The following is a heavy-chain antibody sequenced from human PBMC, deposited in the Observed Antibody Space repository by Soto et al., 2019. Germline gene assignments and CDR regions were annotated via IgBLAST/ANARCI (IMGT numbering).Heavy chain of an antibody. V-gene: IGHV1-69*01. D-gene: IGHD5-12*01. CDR3: ARGGGMASITGGFDY. Sequence: QVQLVQSGAEVKKPGSSVKVSCKASGGTFSSYAISWVRQAPGQGLEWMGGIIPIFGTANYAQKFQGRVKITADEATSKAYRELRSLRSEDTAVYYWARGGGMASITGGFDYWGQGPLVTVSS. J-gene: IGHJ4*02. CDR1: GGTFSSYA. CDR2: IIPIFGTA.